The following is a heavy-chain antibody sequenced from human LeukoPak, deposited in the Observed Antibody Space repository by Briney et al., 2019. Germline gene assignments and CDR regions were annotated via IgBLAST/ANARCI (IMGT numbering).Heavy chain of an antibody. V-gene: IGHV4-4*07. CDR3: ARRSGYYSSGYFDY. J-gene: IGHJ4*02. D-gene: IGHD3-22*01. CDR1: GGSSSSYY. Sequence: PSETLSLXCTVSGGSSSSYYWSWIRQPAGKGLEWIGRIYTSGSTNYNPSLKSRVTMSVDTSKNQFSLKLSSVTAADTAVYYCARRSGYYSSGYFDYWGQGTLVTVSS. CDR2: IYTSGST.